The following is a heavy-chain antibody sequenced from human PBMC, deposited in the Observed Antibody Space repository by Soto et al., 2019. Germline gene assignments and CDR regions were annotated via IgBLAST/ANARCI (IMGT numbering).Heavy chain of an antibody. CDR2: ISAYNGNT. V-gene: IGHV1-18*01. J-gene: IGHJ4*02. CDR1: GYTFTSYG. D-gene: IGHD4-17*01. Sequence: QVQLVQSGAEVKKPGASVKVSCKASGYTFTSYGISWVRQAPGQGLEWMGWISAYNGNTNYAQKFQGRVTMTTDTSTSTAYMELKDLRSDDTAVYYCARDRRPSTVTPPTTWGQGTLVTVSS. CDR3: ARDRRPSTVTPPTT.